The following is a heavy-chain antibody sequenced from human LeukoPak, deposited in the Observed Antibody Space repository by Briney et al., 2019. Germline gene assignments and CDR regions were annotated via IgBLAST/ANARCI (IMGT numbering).Heavy chain of an antibody. CDR2: ISSSSSTI. CDR3: ARELVLGDIVVVPAALDY. J-gene: IGHJ4*02. V-gene: IGHV3-48*01. D-gene: IGHD2-2*01. Sequence: GGSLSLSCAASGFTFSSYSMNWVRQAPGKGLEWVSYISSSSSTIYYADSVKGRFTISRDNAKNSLYLQMNSLRAEDTAVYYCARELVLGDIVVVPAALDYWGQGTLVTVSS. CDR1: GFTFSSYS.